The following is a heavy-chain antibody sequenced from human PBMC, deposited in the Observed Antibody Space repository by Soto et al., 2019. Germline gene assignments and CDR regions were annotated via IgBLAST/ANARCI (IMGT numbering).Heavy chain of an antibody. CDR1: GGTFSSYA. D-gene: IGHD2-21*02. CDR2: IIPIFGTA. CDR3: ARGFSSGGNSLGSFDI. Sequence: QVQLVQSGAEVKKPGSSVNVSCKASGGTFSSYAISWVRQAPGQGLAWMGGIIPIFGTANYAQKFQGRVTIAADESTSTAYMELSSLRSEDTAVYYCARGFSSGGNSLGSFDIWGQGTMVTVSS. J-gene: IGHJ3*02. V-gene: IGHV1-69*01.